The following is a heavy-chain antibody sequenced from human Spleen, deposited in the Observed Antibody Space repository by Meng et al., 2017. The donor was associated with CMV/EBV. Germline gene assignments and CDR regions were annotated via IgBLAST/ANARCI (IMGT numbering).Heavy chain of an antibody. J-gene: IGHJ4*02. V-gene: IGHV3-48*04. Sequence: GGSLRLSCEASGFTFTNYGTHWVRQAPGKGLEWISYISSSSNTIFYAHSVKGRFTISRDNSKNSLYLRMNSLRAEDTAVYYCAREDIVVVIALDYWGQGKLVTVSS. CDR3: AREDIVVVIALDY. CDR2: ISSSSNTI. D-gene: IGHD2-21*01. CDR1: GFTFTNYG.